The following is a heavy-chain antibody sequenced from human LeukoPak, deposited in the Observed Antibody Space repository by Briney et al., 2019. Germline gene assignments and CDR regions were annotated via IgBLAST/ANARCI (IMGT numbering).Heavy chain of an antibody. CDR2: IWYDGGNK. J-gene: IGHJ4*02. CDR1: GFTFSSYG. Sequence: GGSLRLSCAASGFTFSSYGMHWVRQAPGKGLEWVAVIWYDGGNKYYADSVKGRFTISRDNSKNTLYLQMNSLRAEDTAVYYCARAGFRIAVAGGDYWGQGTLVTVSS. D-gene: IGHD6-19*01. V-gene: IGHV3-33*01. CDR3: ARAGFRIAVAGGDY.